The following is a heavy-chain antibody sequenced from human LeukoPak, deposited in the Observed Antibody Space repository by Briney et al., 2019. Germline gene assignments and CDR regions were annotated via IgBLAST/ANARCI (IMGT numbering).Heavy chain of an antibody. CDR2: INHSGST. CDR3: ARRYSSSNQNLYYMDV. CDR1: GGSISSNNW. V-gene: IGHV4-4*02. D-gene: IGHD6-19*01. Sequence: SETLSLTCAVSGGSISSNNWWSWVRQPPGKGLEWIGEINHSGSTNYNPSLKSRVTISVDTSKNQFSLKLSSVTAADTAVYYCARRYSSSNQNLYYMDVWGKGTTVTVSS. J-gene: IGHJ6*03.